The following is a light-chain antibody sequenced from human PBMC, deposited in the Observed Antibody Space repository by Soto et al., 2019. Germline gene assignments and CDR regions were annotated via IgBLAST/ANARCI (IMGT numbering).Light chain of an antibody. V-gene: IGLV1-40*01. Sequence: QSVLTQPPSVSGAPRQRVTISCTGSSSNIGAGYDVHWYQQLPGTAPKLLIYGNSNRPSGVPDRFSGSKSGTSASLAITGLQAEDEADYYCQSYDSRLSGYVFGTGTKVTV. J-gene: IGLJ1*01. CDR2: GNS. CDR1: SSNIGAGYD. CDR3: QSYDSRLSGYV.